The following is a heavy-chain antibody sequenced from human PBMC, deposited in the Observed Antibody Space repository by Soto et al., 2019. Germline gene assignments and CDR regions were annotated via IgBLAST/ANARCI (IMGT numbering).Heavy chain of an antibody. Sequence: SETLSLTCAVSGGSISSGGYSWSWIRQPPGKGQEWIGYIYHSGSTYYNPSLKSRVTISVDRSKNQFSLKLSSVTAADTAVYYCAHRQGYDYVWGSYPLEVDYNWFDPWGQGTLVTVSS. V-gene: IGHV4-30-2*01. CDR2: IYHSGST. D-gene: IGHD3-16*02. CDR3: AHRQGYDYVWGSYPLEVDYNWFDP. CDR1: GGSISSGGYS. J-gene: IGHJ5*02.